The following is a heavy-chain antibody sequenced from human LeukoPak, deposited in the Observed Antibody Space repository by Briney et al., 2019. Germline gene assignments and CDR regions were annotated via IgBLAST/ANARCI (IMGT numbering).Heavy chain of an antibody. CDR3: AKYRSGGKSSTFDY. D-gene: IGHD6-25*01. Sequence: PGRSLRLSCAASGFTFSSYAMSWVRQAPGKGLEWVSAISGSGGSTYYADSVKGRFTISRDNSKNTLYLQMNSLRAEDTAVYYCAKYRSGGKSSTFDYWGQGTLVTVSS. J-gene: IGHJ4*02. CDR1: GFTFSSYA. V-gene: IGHV3-23*01. CDR2: ISGSGGST.